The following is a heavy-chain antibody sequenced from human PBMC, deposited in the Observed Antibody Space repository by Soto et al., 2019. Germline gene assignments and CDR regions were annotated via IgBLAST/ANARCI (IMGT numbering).Heavy chain of an antibody. J-gene: IGHJ3*02. Sequence: EVQLVESGGGLVQPGGSLRLSCAASGFTFSSYEMNWVRQAPGKGLEWVSYISSSGSTIYYADSVKGRFTISRDNAKNSLYLQMNSLRAEDTAVYYCARLGPRLAVAGRAFDIWGQGTMVTVSS. CDR2: ISSSGSTI. D-gene: IGHD6-19*01. CDR1: GFTFSSYE. CDR3: ARLGPRLAVAGRAFDI. V-gene: IGHV3-48*03.